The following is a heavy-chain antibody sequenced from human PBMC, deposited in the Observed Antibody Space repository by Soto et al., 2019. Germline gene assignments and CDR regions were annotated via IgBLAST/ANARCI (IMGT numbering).Heavy chain of an antibody. D-gene: IGHD6-6*01. CDR3: ARQGAIAARLGY. Sequence: SETLSLTCAVYGGSFSGYYWSWIRQPPGKGLEWIGSIYYSGSTYYNPSLKSRVTISVDTSKNQFSLKLSSVTAADTAVYYCARQGAIAARLGYWGQGTLVTVSS. J-gene: IGHJ4*02. CDR2: IYYSGST. V-gene: IGHV4-34*01. CDR1: GGSFSGYY.